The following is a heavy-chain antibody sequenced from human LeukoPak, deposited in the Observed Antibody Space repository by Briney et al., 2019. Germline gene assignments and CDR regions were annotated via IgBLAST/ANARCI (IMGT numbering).Heavy chain of an antibody. J-gene: IGHJ4*02. V-gene: IGHV1-2*04. CDR3: ARGLITMVRGVITPLGY. CDR2: INPNSGGT. Sequence: GASVKVSCKASGYTFTGYYMHWVRQAPGQGLEWMGWINPNSGGTNYAQKFQGWVTMTRDTSISTAYMELSRLRSDDTAVYYCARGLITMVRGVITPLGYWGQGTLVTVSS. D-gene: IGHD3-10*01. CDR1: GYTFTGYY.